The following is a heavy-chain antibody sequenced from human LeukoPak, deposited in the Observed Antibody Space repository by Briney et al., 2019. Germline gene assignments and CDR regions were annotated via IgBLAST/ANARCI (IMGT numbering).Heavy chain of an antibody. CDR1: GFTFSSYA. J-gene: IGHJ6*02. Sequence: GGSLRLSCAASGFTFSSYAMSWVRQTPGKGLEWVSAISGSGGSTYYADSVKGRFTISRDNSKNTLYLQMNSLRAEDTAVYYCAKAGYCSSTSCYRYGMDVWGQGTTVTVSS. V-gene: IGHV3-23*01. CDR2: ISGSGGST. D-gene: IGHD2-2*01. CDR3: AKAGYCSSTSCYRYGMDV.